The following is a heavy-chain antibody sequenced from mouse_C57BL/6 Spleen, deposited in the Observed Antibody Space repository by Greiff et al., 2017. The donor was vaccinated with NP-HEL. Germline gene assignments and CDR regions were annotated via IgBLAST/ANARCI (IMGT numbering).Heavy chain of an antibody. J-gene: IGHJ2*01. CDR2: ISSGSITI. Sequence: DVHLVEPGGGLVKPGGSLKLSCAASGFTFSDYGMHWVRQAPEKGLAWVAYISSGSITIYYADTVKVRLTISRDNAKNTLFLQMTSLRSEDTAMYYCSRGITTVVANYLDYWGQGTTLTVSS. CDR3: SRGITTVVANYLDY. V-gene: IGHV5-17*01. D-gene: IGHD1-1*01. CDR1: GFTFSDYG.